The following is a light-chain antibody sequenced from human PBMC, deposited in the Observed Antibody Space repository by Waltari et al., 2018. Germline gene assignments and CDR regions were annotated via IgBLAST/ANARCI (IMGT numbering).Light chain of an antibody. J-gene: IGKJ4*01. Sequence: DIQMTQSPSSVSASVGDTVTITCRASQSISAWLAWYQQKPGKAPKLLISAAFNLQSGVPSRFSGSRSGTDFSLTISSLQPEDFATYYYQQCNTLPFAFGRGTTVEIK. CDR1: QSISAW. CDR3: QQCNTLPFA. CDR2: AAF. V-gene: IGKV1D-12*01.